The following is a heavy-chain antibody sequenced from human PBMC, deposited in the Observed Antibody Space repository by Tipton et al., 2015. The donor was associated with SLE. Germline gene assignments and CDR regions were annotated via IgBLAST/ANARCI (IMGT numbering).Heavy chain of an antibody. CDR1: GYSITSDNY. V-gene: IGHV4-38-2*01. D-gene: IGHD6-13*01. CDR3: ARGRSSSPPYYYYYMDV. CDR2: IYHSGSI. Sequence: LRLSCVVSGYSITSDNYWDWIRQPPGKGLEWIGSIYHSGSIYYNPSLKSRVTISVDTSKNQFSLKLSSVTAADTAVYYCARGRSSSPPYYYYYMDVWGKGTTVTVSS. J-gene: IGHJ6*03.